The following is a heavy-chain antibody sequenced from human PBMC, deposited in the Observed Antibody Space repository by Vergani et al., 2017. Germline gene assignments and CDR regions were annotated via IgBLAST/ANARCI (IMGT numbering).Heavy chain of an antibody. J-gene: IGHJ5*02. CDR2: FDPEDGET. Sequence: QVQLVQSGAEVKKPGSSVKVSCKASGGTFSSYAISWVRQAPGQGLEWMGGFDPEDGETIYAQKFQGRVTMTEDTSTDTAYMELSSLRSEDTAVYYCARVPVDTAMVFDPWGQGTLVTVSS. CDR3: ARVPVDTAMVFDP. V-gene: IGHV1-69*06. D-gene: IGHD5-18*01. CDR1: GGTFSSYA.